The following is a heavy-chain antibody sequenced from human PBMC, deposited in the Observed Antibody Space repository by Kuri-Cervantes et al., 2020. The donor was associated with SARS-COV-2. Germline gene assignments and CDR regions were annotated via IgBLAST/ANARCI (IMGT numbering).Heavy chain of an antibody. D-gene: IGHD1-26*01. CDR1: GYSISSGSY. V-gene: IGHV4-38-2*01. CDR2: FYHSGST. J-gene: IGHJ4*02. CDR3: ASVGPGSVH. Sequence: ESLKISCAVSGYSISSGSYWGWIRQPPGKGLEWIGRFYHSGSTYYNPSLKSRITISLHMSKNQFSLKLSSVTAADTAVYYCASVGPGSVHWGQGTLVTVSS.